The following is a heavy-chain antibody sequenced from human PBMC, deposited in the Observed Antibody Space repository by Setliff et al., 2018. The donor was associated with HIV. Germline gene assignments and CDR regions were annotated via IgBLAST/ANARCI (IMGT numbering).Heavy chain of an antibody. V-gene: IGHV4-34*12. CDR1: GGSFSGYY. Sequence: SETLSLTCAVYGGSFSGYYWSWIRQPPGKGLEWIGEIIHSGSTNYNPSLKSRVTISVDTSKNQFSLKLSSVTAADTAVYYCARTREAVMYYYYGMDVWGQGTTVTVSS. J-gene: IGHJ6*02. D-gene: IGHD3-16*01. CDR2: IIHSGST. CDR3: ARTREAVMYYYYGMDV.